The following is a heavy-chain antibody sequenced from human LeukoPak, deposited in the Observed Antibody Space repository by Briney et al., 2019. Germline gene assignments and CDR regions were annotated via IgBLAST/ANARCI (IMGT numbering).Heavy chain of an antibody. CDR1: GFTFSSYG. CDR2: MSYDGRNE. D-gene: IGHD5-18*01. Sequence: GGSLRLSCAASGFTFSSYGMHWVRQAPGKGLEWVAVMSYDGRNEYYADSVKGRFTISRDNSKNTLYLQLSFLRSEDTAIYYCVKGPGNGYDHDYYYGLDVWGQGTTVTVSS. V-gene: IGHV3-30*18. J-gene: IGHJ6*02. CDR3: VKGPGNGYDHDYYYGLDV.